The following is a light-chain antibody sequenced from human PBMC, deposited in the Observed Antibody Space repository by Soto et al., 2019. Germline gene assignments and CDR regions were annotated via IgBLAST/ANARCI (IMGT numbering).Light chain of an antibody. CDR3: ETWDSNTQV. J-gene: IGLJ1*01. Sequence: QAVLTQSSSAYASLGSSVKLTCTLSSGHSSYIIAWHQQQPGKAPRYLMKLEGSGSYNKGSGVPDRFSGSSSGADRYLTISNLQSEDEADYYRETWDSNTQVFGTGTKLTVL. V-gene: IGLV4-60*03. CDR1: SGHSSYI. CDR2: LEGSGSY.